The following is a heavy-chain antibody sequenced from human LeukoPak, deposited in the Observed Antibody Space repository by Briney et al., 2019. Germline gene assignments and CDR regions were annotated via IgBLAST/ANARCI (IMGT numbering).Heavy chain of an antibody. J-gene: IGHJ4*02. CDR2: ISSSSSYI. CDR1: GFTFSGYS. D-gene: IGHD3-10*01. Sequence: GGSLRLSCAASGFTFSGYSMNWVGQAPGKGLEWVSSISSSSSYIYYADSVKGRFTISRDNAKNSLYLQMNSLRAEDTAVYYCARDKPCWSCFDYWGQGTLVTVSS. CDR3: ARDKPCWSCFDY. V-gene: IGHV3-21*01.